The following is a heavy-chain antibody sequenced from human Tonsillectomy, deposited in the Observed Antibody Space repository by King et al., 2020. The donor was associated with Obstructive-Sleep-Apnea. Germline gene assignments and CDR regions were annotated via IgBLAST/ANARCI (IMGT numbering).Heavy chain of an antibody. V-gene: IGHV1-3*01. D-gene: IGHD1-20*01. CDR2: INVGNGNT. Sequence: QLVQSGAEMKKPGASVKVSCKASGYAFTSYPMHWVRQAPGQRLEWMGWINVGNGNTGYSQKFQGRVTIIRDTSANIVYIELRSLRFEDTAVYYCARDSTTSFGLPGTLSDFWGQGTLVTVSS. CDR3: ARDSTTSFGLPGTLSDF. J-gene: IGHJ4*02. CDR1: GYAFTSYP.